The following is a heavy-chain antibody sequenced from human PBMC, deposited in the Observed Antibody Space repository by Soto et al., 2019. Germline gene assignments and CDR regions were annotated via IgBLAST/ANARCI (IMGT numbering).Heavy chain of an antibody. D-gene: IGHD7-27*01. J-gene: IGHJ6*02. CDR3: ARAGESSPHRRRVKYYGLDV. CDR1: GFTVSSNY. Sequence: EVQLVESGGGLIQPGGSLRLSCAASGFTVSSNYMSWVRQAPGKGLEWVSVIYSDGGTYYADSVKGRFTISRDNSKNTLYLQMNSLRAEDTAVYYCARAGESSPHRRRVKYYGLDVWGQGTTVTVSS. V-gene: IGHV3-53*01. CDR2: IYSDGGT.